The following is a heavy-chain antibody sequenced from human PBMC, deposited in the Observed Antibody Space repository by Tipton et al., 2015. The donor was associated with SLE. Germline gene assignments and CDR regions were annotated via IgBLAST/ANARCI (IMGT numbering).Heavy chain of an antibody. CDR3: ARALNMVAGY. D-gene: IGHD4/OR15-4a*01. CDR1: GFTFSSYA. V-gene: IGHV3-64*04. J-gene: IGHJ4*02. CDR2: ISSNGGST. Sequence: SLRLSCAASGFTFSSYAMHWVRQAPGKGLEYVLVISSNGGSTYYADSVKGRFTISRDNAKNSLYLQMNSLRVEDTAVYYCARALNMVAGYWGQGTLVTVSA.